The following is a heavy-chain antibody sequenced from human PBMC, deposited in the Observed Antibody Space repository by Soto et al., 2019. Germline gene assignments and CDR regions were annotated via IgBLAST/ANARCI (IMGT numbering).Heavy chain of an antibody. V-gene: IGHV1-69*13. J-gene: IGHJ6*02. CDR2: IIPIFGTA. D-gene: IGHD2-2*01. Sequence: SVEVSCKASGGTFSSYAISWVRQAPGQGLEWMGGIIPIFGTANYAQKFQGRVTITADESTSTAYMELSSLRSEDTAVYYCARKRGCSSTSCPGPYYYYGMDVWGQGTTVTVSS. CDR3: ARKRGCSSTSCPGPYYYYGMDV. CDR1: GGTFSSYA.